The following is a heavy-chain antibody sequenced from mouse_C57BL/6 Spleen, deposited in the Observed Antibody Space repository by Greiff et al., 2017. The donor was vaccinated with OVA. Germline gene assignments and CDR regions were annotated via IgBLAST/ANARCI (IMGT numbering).Heavy chain of an antibody. J-gene: IGHJ3*01. CDR3: TVGFLFAY. CDR1: GFTFSNYW. Sequence: EVKLQESGGGLVQPGGSMKLSCVASGFTFSNYWMNWVRQSPEKGLEWVAQIRLKSDNYATHYAESVKGRFTISRDDSKSSVYLQMNNLRAEDTGIYYCTVGFLFAYWGQGTLVTVSA. V-gene: IGHV6-3*01. CDR2: IRLKSDNYAT.